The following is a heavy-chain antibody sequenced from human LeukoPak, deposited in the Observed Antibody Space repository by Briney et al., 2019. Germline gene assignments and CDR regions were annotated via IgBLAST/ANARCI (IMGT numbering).Heavy chain of an antibody. J-gene: IGHJ3*01. CDR1: GFSFSLYG. V-gene: IGHV3-33*01. D-gene: IGHD3-22*01. Sequence: GGSLRPSCGASGFSFSLYGMHWVRQAPGKGLEWVAFIWAAGNDDFYADSVKGRFTISRDNSKNMVYLQTNSLRAEDTALYYCVGDPPNSGYAFQVWGHGTVVTVSS. CDR3: VGDPPNSGYAFQV. CDR2: IWAAGNDD.